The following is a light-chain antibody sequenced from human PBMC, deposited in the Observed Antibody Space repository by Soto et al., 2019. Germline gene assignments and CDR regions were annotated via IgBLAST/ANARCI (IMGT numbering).Light chain of an antibody. CDR2: MAS. V-gene: IGKV1-5*03. CDR3: QQNKDYPAT. J-gene: IGKJ1*01. Sequence: DIQMTQSPSTLSASVEDRVTITCRASQSINTWLAWYQQKSGKAPKLLIYMASILEDGVPSRFSGSASGTEFTLTISSLQPDDFATYYSQQNKDYPATFGQGTEVEIK. CDR1: QSINTW.